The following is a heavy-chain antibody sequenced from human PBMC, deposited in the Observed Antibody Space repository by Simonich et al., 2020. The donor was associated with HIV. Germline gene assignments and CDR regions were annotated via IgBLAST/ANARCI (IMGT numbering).Heavy chain of an antibody. CDR2: VYHSGST. CDR1: GYSINSGYY. D-gene: IGHD5-12*01. V-gene: IGHV4-38-2*02. J-gene: IGHJ4*02. CDR3: AREVVATTDY. Sequence: QVQLQESGPGLVKPSETLSLTCAVSGYSINSGYYWAWIRQHPGKGLEWIGNVYHSGSTYYNPSLKNRVTISVDTSKNQFSLRLTSVTAADTAVYYCAREVVATTDYWGQGTLVTVSS.